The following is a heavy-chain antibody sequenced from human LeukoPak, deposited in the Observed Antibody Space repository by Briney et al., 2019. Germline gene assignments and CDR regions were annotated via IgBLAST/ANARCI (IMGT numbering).Heavy chain of an antibody. CDR2: INTDVSTT. Sequence: TGGSLRLSCAASGFTFSNDWMHWVRQAPGKGLVWVSRINTDVSTTTYADSVKGRFTISRDNAKNTLYLQMNSLRVEDTAVYYCARSRGGSYHYWGQGTLVTVSS. V-gene: IGHV3-74*01. CDR1: GFTFSNDW. J-gene: IGHJ4*02. D-gene: IGHD3-16*02. CDR3: ARSRGGSYHY.